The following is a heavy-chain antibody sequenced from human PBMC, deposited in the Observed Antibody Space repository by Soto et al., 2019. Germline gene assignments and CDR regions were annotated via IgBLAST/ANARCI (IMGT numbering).Heavy chain of an antibody. CDR3: ARVDCSGGSCYSGLDY. CDR1: GGSISSGGYY. Sequence: SETLSLTCTVSGGSISSGGYYWSWIRQHPGKGLEWIGYIYYSGSTYYNPSLKSRVTISVDTSKNQFSLKLSSVTAADTAVYYCARVDCSGGSCYSGLDYWGQGTLVTVSS. CDR2: IYYSGST. V-gene: IGHV4-31*03. J-gene: IGHJ4*02. D-gene: IGHD2-15*01.